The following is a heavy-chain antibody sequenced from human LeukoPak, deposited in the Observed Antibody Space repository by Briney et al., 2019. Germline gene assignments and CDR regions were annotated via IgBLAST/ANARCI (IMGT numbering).Heavy chain of an antibody. J-gene: IGHJ3*02. V-gene: IGHV1-2*02. CDR2: INPNSGAT. CDR3: ARAVIRTPGAFDI. D-gene: IGHD3-10*01. Sequence: ASLKVSCKASGYTFTGPYIHWMRQAPGQGLEWMGWINPNSGATKYAQKFQGRVTVTRDTSTSTAYLELSGLRADDTAAYYCARAVIRTPGAFDIWGQGTMVTVSS. CDR1: GYTFTGPY.